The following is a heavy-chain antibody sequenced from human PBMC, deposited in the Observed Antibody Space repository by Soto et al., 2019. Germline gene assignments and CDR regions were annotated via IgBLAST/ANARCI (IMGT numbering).Heavy chain of an antibody. CDR2: IYPGDSDT. V-gene: IGHV5-51*01. Sequence: GHSLKISCKGSGYSFTSYWIGWVRQMPGKGLEWMGIIYPGDSDTRYSPAFQGQVTISADKSISTAYLQWSSLKASDTAMYYCARPAGDGYNVAVDFDYWGRGPLVTISS. J-gene: IGHJ4*02. CDR1: GYSFTSYW. CDR3: ARPAGDGYNVAVDFDY. D-gene: IGHD2-15*01.